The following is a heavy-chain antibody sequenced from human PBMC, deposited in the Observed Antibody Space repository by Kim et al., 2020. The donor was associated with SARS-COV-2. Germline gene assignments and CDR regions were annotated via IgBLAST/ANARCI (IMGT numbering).Heavy chain of an antibody. V-gene: IGHV4-34*01. J-gene: IGHJ3*02. CDR3: ARAHKWSIIPGRSPDAFD. CDR1: GGSFSGYY. CDR2: INHSGST. D-gene: IGHD2-8*02. Sequence: SETLSLTCAVYGGSFSGYYWSWIRQPPGKGLEWIGEINHSGSTNYNPSLKSRVTISVDTSKNQFSLKLSSVTAADTAVYYCARAHKWSIIPGRSPDAFD.